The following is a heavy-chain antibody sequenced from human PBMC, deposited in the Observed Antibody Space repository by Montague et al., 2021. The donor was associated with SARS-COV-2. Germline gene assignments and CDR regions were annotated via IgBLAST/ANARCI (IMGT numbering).Heavy chain of an antibody. J-gene: IGHJ4*02. D-gene: IGHD2-2*02. CDR2: IIGSGPRT. Sequence: SLSLSASGFTFSNYAMSWVRQAPVKGLEWVSVIIGSGPRTNYADSVRGRFIISRDSSQSTLYLQMNSLRAEDTAVYYCARAYCSSASCYRADYWGQGTLVTVSS. V-gene: IGHV3-23*01. CDR3: ARAYCSSASCYRADY. CDR1: GFTFSNYA.